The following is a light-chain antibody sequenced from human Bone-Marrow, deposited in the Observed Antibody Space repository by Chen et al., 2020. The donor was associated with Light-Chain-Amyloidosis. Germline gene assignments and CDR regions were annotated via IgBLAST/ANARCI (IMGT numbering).Light chain of an antibody. V-gene: IGKV1-33*01. Sequence: DIQMTQSTSALSASVGDRVTITCQASQDISDNLNWYQQKPGKAPKVLNYDASNLETGVPSRFRGSGSGTDFTFTISSLQPEDFATYYCQLYANLEFTFGPGTKVDMK. CDR3: QLYANLEFT. CDR1: QDISDN. J-gene: IGKJ3*01. CDR2: DAS.